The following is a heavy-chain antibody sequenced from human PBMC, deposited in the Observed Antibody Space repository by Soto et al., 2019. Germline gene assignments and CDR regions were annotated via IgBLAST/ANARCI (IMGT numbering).Heavy chain of an antibody. V-gene: IGHV4-31*03. CDR3: ARLTPGVAAAFRWY. CDR1: GGSISSGGYY. J-gene: IGHJ4*02. CDR2: IYYSGST. Sequence: QVQLQESGPGLVKPSQTLSLTCTVSGGSISSGGYYWSWIRQHPGKGLEWIGYIYYSGSTYYNPSLTSRVTKSVDTSKNQFSLKLSAVTAADTAAYYCARLTPGVAAAFRWYWDQGTLVTFSS. D-gene: IGHD6-13*01.